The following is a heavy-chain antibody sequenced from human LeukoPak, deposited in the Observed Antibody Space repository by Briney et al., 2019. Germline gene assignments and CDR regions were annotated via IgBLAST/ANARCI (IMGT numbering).Heavy chain of an antibody. D-gene: IGHD3-16*02. CDR1: GGSISSYY. CDR2: IYYSGST. CDR3: ARDRYGYVWGSYPSHGYAFDI. J-gene: IGHJ3*02. V-gene: IGHV4-59*01. Sequence: PSETLSLTCTVSGGSISSYYWSWIRQPPGKGLEWIGYIYYSGSTNYNPSLKSRVTISVDTSKNQFSLKLSSVTAADTAVYYCARDRYGYVWGSYPSHGYAFDIWGQGTMVTVSS.